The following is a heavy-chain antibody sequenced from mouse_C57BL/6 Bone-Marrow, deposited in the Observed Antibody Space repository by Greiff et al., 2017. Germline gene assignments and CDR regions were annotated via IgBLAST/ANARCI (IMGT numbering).Heavy chain of an antibody. D-gene: IGHD2-3*01. Sequence: QVQLQQPGTELVKPGASVKLSCKASGYTFTSYWMPWVKQRPGQGLEWIGNINPGNGGTNYNEKFKSKATLTVDKSSSTAYMQLSSLTSEESEVYFCSRKKYEGCAYWGQGTLVTVSA. V-gene: IGHV1-53*01. CDR3: SRKKYEGCAY. J-gene: IGHJ3*01. CDR2: INPGNGGT. CDR1: GYTFTSYW.